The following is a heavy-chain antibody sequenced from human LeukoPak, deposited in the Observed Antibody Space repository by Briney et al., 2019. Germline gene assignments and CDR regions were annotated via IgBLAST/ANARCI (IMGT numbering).Heavy chain of an antibody. CDR1: GFTFTSSA. D-gene: IGHD3-3*01. V-gene: IGHV1-58*02. CDR2: IVVGSGNT. J-gene: IGHJ4*02. CDR3: AAEDFWSGGVTSY. Sequence: SVKVSCKASGFTFTSSAMQWVRQARGQRLEWIGWIVVGSGNTNYAQKFQERVTITRDMSTSTAYMKLSSLRSEDTAVYYCAAEDFWSGGVTSYWGQGTLVTVSS.